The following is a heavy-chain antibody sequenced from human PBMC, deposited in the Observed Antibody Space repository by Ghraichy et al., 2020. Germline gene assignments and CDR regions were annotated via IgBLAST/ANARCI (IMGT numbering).Heavy chain of an antibody. D-gene: IGHD5-18*01. V-gene: IGHV3-30-3*01. CDR1: GFTFSSYA. CDR2: ISYDGSNK. Sequence: GGSLRLSCAASGFTFSSYAMHWVRQAPGKGLEWVAVISYDGSNKYYADSVKGRFTISRDNSKNTLYLQMNSLRAEDTAVYYCARPDTAGDYWGQGTLVTVSS. CDR3: ARPDTAGDY. J-gene: IGHJ4*02.